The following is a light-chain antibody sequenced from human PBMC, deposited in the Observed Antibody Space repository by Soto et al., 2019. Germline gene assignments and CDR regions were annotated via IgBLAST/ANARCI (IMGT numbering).Light chain of an antibody. CDR3: HQSGSSPAT. V-gene: IGKV3-20*01. CDR1: HSMSNSN. Sequence: IVLTQSPRTLSLTPGDRATLSSRASHSMSNSNLAWYQHKPGQAPRLLIYGASNRATGIPDRFSGSGSGTDFTLPISRLEPEECAVYYCHQSGSSPATCGQGTKVDIK. CDR2: GAS. J-gene: IGKJ1*01.